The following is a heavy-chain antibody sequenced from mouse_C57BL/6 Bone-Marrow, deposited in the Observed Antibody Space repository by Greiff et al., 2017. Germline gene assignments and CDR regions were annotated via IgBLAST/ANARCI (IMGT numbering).Heavy chain of an antibody. Sequence: EVHLVESGGGLVQPGGSMKLSCAASGFTFSDAWMDWVRQSPEKGLEWVAEIRNKANNHATYYAVSVKGRFTISRDDSKSSVYLQMNSLRAEDTGIYYCTRRAYYSNFDYWGQGTTLTVSS. D-gene: IGHD2-5*01. CDR3: TRRAYYSNFDY. V-gene: IGHV6-6*01. CDR1: GFTFSDAW. J-gene: IGHJ2*01. CDR2: IRNKANNHAT.